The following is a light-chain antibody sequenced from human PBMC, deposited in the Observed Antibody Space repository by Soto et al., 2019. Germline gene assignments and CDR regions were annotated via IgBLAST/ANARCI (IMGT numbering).Light chain of an antibody. V-gene: IGKV3-20*01. CDR1: ETVSSYL. CDR3: QQYGSSGT. J-gene: IGKJ1*01. CDR2: DAS. Sequence: DIVLTQSPVTLCLSPGDRATFSCRASETVSSYLLWYQQKPGQDPRLLIYDASERATGIPARFSGSGSEADFTLTISRLEPEDFAVYYCQQYGSSGTFGQGTKVDIK.